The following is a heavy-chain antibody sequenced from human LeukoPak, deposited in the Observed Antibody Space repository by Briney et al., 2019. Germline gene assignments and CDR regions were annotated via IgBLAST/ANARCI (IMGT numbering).Heavy chain of an antibody. J-gene: IGHJ4*02. CDR2: ICGNDGKT. D-gene: IGHD2-15*01. CDR3: AKDTGGSCYSAIAY. Sequence: SGGSLRLSCAASGFTFSSYAMSWVRQAPGKGLEWVSGICGNDGKTYYADSVKGRFTISRDNSKNTLHLQMNSLRAEDTALYYCAKDTGGSCYSAIAYWGQGALVTVST. V-gene: IGHV3-23*01. CDR1: GFTFSSYA.